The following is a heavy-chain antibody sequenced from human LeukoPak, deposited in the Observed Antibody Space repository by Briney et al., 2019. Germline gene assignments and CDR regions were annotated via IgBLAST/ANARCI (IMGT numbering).Heavy chain of an antibody. V-gene: IGHV1-69*13. J-gene: IGHJ6*02. Sequence: GASVKVSCKASGYTFTSYAMHWVRQAPGQGLEWMGGIIPIFGTANYAQKFQGRVTITADESTSTAYMELSSLRSEDTAVYYCASTSITIFGVVVGNYYYYYGMDVWGQGTTVTVSS. CDR3: ASTSITIFGVVVGNYYYYYGMDV. D-gene: IGHD3-3*01. CDR2: IIPIFGTA. CDR1: GYTFTSYA.